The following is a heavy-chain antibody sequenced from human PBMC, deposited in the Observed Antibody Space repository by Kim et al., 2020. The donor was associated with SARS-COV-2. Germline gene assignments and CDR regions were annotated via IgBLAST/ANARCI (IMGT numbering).Heavy chain of an antibody. D-gene: IGHD2-2*01. Sequence: ASVKVSCKASGYTFTSYGITWVRQAPGQGLEWMGWISAYNGNTNYAQKFQGRVTMTTDTSTSTAYMELRSLRSDDTAVYYCARDPCSSTSCYAPSNFDYWGQGTLVAVSS. J-gene: IGHJ4*02. CDR3: ARDPCSSTSCYAPSNFDY. CDR2: ISAYNGNT. CDR1: GYTFTSYG. V-gene: IGHV1-18*01.